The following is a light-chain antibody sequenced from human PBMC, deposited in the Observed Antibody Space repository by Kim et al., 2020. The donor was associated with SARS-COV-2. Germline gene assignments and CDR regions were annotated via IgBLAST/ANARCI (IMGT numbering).Light chain of an antibody. CDR3: QQYYSAPYT. J-gene: IGKJ2*01. V-gene: IGKV4-1*01. CDR2: WAS. Sequence: RSTSNCKSDQSVVYSSNNKNYLASFQQKPGQPPTLLIYWASTRASGVPDRFSGSGSGTDFTLTIGSLQAEDVAVYYCQQYYSAPYTFGQGTKLEI. CDR1: QSVVYSSNNKNY.